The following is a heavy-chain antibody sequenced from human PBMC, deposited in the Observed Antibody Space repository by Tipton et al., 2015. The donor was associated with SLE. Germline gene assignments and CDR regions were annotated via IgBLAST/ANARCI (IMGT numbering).Heavy chain of an antibody. Sequence: SLRLSCAASGFTFSTYGIHWVRQAPGKGLEWVAFIRYDGSDKYYADSVKGRFTISRDNSKNTLYLQMNSLRAEDTAVYFCAKDRRYRGCFVGWLYDRDVWGQATRVTVSS. CDR3: AKDRRYRGCFVGWLYDRDV. CDR1: GFTFSTYG. CDR2: IRYDGSDK. J-gene: IGHJ6*02. D-gene: IGHD5-12*01. V-gene: IGHV3-30*02.